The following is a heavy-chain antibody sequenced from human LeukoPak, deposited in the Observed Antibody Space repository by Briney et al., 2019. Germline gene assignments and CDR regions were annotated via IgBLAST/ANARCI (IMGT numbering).Heavy chain of an antibody. CDR2: LFSSGTT. CDR3: AREGGGFDY. D-gene: IGHD3-16*01. V-gene: IGHV4-4*07. CDR1: GGSISSYS. Sequence: PSETLSLTCTASGGSISSYSWNWIRRPAGKGLEWIGRLFSSGTTKYNPSLEGRVTMSVDTSKNQFSLNLTSVTAADTAVYYCAREGGGFDYWGQGTLVTVSS. J-gene: IGHJ4*02.